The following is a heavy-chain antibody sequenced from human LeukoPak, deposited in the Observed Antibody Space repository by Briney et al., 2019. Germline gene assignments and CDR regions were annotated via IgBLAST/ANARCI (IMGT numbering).Heavy chain of an antibody. CDR2: ISDSGST. CDR1: GGSLSTHH. J-gene: IGHJ4*02. CDR3: ARGYDSSAYYPFNY. Sequence: SEALFLTCVVSGGSLSTHHWSWIRQSPGRGLEWIGYISDSGSTNYNPSLKSRVTISVDTSKNQFSLMLNSVTAADTAVYYCARGYDSSAYYPFNYWGQGTLVTVSS. V-gene: IGHV4-59*11. D-gene: IGHD3-22*01.